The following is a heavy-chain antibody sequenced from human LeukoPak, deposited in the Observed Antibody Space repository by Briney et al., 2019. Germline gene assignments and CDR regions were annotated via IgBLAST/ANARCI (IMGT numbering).Heavy chain of an antibody. V-gene: IGHV5-51*01. CDR2: IYPGESDT. Sequence: GESLKISCKGSGFSFTSYWIGWVRQMPGKGLEWIGIIYPGESDTRYSPSFQGQVTISADKSISTAYLQWRSLKASDTPLYYCARLRDGYKSPRGFDYWGQGTLVTVSS. CDR3: ARLRDGYKSPRGFDY. D-gene: IGHD5-24*01. J-gene: IGHJ4*02. CDR1: GFSFTSYW.